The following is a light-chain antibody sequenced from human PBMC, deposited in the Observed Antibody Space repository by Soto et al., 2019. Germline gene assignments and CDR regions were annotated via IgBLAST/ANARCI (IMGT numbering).Light chain of an antibody. CDR2: GVS. V-gene: IGKV3-20*01. CDR3: QQHDILPIT. J-gene: IGKJ5*01. CDR1: QKISSSY. Sequence: EIVLTQSPGTLSLSPGERATLSCRASQKISSSYLAWYQQKPGQAPRFLIYGVSSRATGIPDRFSGSGSGTDFTLTISRLEPEDFALYDCQQHDILPITFGQGTRLEIK.